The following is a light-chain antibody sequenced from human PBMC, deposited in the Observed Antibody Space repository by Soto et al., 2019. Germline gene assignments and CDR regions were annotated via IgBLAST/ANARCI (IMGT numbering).Light chain of an antibody. J-gene: IGKJ1*01. CDR1: QSVSSSY. V-gene: IGKV3D-20*02. CDR3: QQSYDTPWT. Sequence: EIVMTQSPATLSVSPGERATLSCRASQSVSSSYLAWYQQKPGQAPRLLIYGASNRATGIPDRFSGSGSGTDFTLTISSLQPEDFATYFCQQSYDTPWTFGQGTKVDIK. CDR2: GAS.